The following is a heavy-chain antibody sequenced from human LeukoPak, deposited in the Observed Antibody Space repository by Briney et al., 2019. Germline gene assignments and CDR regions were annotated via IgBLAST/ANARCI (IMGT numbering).Heavy chain of an antibody. CDR2: IHYSGST. CDR1: GGSISSYY. D-gene: IGHD2-21*01. J-gene: IGHJ5*02. CDR3: ASEIDNWFDP. Sequence: SETLSLTCTVSGGSISSYYWSWTRQPPGKGPEWIGYIHYSGSTYYNPSLKSRVTISVDRSKNQFSLKLSSVTAADTAVYYCASEIDNWFDPWGQGTLVTVSS. V-gene: IGHV4-59*12.